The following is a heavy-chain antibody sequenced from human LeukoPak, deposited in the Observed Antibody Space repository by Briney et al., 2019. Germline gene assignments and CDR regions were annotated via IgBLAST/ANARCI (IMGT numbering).Heavy chain of an antibody. CDR2: ISNNGGST. Sequence: PGGSLRLSCAASGFTFSSYTMQWVRQAPGKGLEYVSAISNNGGSTYHANSVKGRFTISRDNSKNTLYLQMGSLRAEDMAVYYWARVVAAVGPDSGGQEPLATVPS. V-gene: IGHV3-64*01. CDR3: ARVVAAVGPDS. CDR1: GFTFSSYT. J-gene: IGHJ4*02. D-gene: IGHD6-13*01.